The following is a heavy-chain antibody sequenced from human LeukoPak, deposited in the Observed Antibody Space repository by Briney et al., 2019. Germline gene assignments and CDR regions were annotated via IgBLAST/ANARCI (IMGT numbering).Heavy chain of an antibody. CDR2: INPSGGST. V-gene: IGHV1-46*01. D-gene: IGHD1/OR15-1a*01. Sequence: GASVKVSCKASGGTFSNYAISWVRQAPGQGLEWMGIINPSGGSTSYAQKFQGRVTMTRDTSTSTVYMELSSLRSEDTAVYYCASTLNNNAFDIWGQGTMVTVSS. CDR3: ASTLNNNAFDI. J-gene: IGHJ3*02. CDR1: GGTFSNYA.